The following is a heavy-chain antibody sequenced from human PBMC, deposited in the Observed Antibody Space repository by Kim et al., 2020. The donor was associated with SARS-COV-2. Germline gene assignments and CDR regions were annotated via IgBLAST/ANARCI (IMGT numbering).Heavy chain of an antibody. CDR3: ARGRYSSGWNWYVDL. Sequence: PSRKSRVTISVDTSKNQFSLKLSSGTAADTAVYYCARGRYSSGWNWYVDLWGRGTLVTVSS. J-gene: IGHJ2*01. D-gene: IGHD6-19*01. V-gene: IGHV4-59*09.